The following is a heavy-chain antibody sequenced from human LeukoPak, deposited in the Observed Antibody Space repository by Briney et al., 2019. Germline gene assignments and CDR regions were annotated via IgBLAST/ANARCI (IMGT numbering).Heavy chain of an antibody. D-gene: IGHD6-6*01. Sequence: GGSLRLSCAASGFTFSSYAMSWVRQAPGKGLEWVSSISSSSSYIYYADSVKGRFTISRDNAKNSLYLQMNSLRAEDTAVYYCARDNEYSSSSFDYWGQGTLVTVSS. CDR2: ISSSSSYI. J-gene: IGHJ4*02. CDR1: GFTFSSYA. V-gene: IGHV3-21*01. CDR3: ARDNEYSSSSFDY.